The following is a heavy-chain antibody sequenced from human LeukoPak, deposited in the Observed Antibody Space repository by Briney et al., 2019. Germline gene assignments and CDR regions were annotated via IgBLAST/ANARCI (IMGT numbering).Heavy chain of an antibody. J-gene: IGHJ6*02. D-gene: IGHD6-6*01. V-gene: IGHV3-33*01. CDR2: IWYDGSNK. Sequence: GRSLRLSCAASGFTFSSYGMPWVRQAPGKGLEWVAVIWYDGSNKYYADSVKGRFTISRDNSKNTLYLQMNSLRAEDTAVYYCARPTLQLGAYYYGMDVWGQGTTVTVSS. CDR1: GFTFSSYG. CDR3: ARPTLQLGAYYYGMDV.